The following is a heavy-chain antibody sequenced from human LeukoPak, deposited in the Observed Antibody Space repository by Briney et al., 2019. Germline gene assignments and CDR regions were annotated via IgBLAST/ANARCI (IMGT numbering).Heavy chain of an antibody. CDR3: ARGGGTTGTTSLDY. J-gene: IGHJ4*02. V-gene: IGHV1-18*01. D-gene: IGHD1/OR15-1a*01. Sequence: AASVKVSCKASGYTFTSYGINWVRQAPGQGLEWMGWISAYNGNTNYAQKLQGRVTMTTDTSTSTAYLELRSLRSDDTAVYYCARGGGTTGTTSLDYWGQGTLVTVSS. CDR1: GYTFTSYG. CDR2: ISAYNGNT.